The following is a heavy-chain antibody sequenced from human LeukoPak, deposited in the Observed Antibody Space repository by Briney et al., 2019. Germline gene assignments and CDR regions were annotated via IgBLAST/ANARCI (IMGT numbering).Heavy chain of an antibody. CDR3: ARGGYKKYYMDV. D-gene: IGHD5-24*01. CDR2: IIPIFGTA. Sequence: SVKVSCQASAGTLSTYAISWVRQAAGQWLEWMGGIIPIFGTANYAQKFQGRVTITTDESTSTAYMELSSQRSEDTAVYYCARGGYKKYYMDVWGQGTTVTVSS. J-gene: IGHJ6*03. V-gene: IGHV1-69*05. CDR1: AGTLSTYA.